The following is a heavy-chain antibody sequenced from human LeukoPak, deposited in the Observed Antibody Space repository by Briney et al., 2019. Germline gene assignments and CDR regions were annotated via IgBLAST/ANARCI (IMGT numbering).Heavy chain of an antibody. CDR3: ARSSGWGSEYFQH. Sequence: GASVKVSCKASGYTFTSYAMHWVRQAPGQRLEWMGWINAGNGNTKYSQKFQGRVTITRDTSASTAYTELSSLRSEDTAVYYCARSSGWGSEYFQHWGQGTLVTVSS. D-gene: IGHD6-19*01. V-gene: IGHV1-3*01. CDR2: INAGNGNT. CDR1: GYTFTSYA. J-gene: IGHJ1*01.